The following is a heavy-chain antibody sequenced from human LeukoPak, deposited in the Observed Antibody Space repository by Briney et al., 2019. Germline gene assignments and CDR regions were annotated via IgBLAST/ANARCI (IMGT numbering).Heavy chain of an antibody. CDR2: ISSSSSTI. Sequence: GGSLRLSCAASGFTFSSYSMNWVRQAPGKGLEWVSYISSSSSTIYYADSVKGRFTISRDNAKNSLYLQMNSLRAEDTAVYYCARYPPRDGYKLSDYWGQGTLVTVSS. CDR3: ARYPPRDGYKLSDY. D-gene: IGHD5-24*01. J-gene: IGHJ4*02. V-gene: IGHV3-48*01. CDR1: GFTFSSYS.